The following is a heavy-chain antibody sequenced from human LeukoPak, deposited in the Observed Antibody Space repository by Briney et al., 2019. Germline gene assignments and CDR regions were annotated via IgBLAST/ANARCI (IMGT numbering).Heavy chain of an antibody. V-gene: IGHV3-30-3*01. D-gene: IGHD2-2*01. Sequence: GRSLRLSCTASGFTFRNYAMHWVRQAPGKGLEGVAVISYAGNNKYYADSVKGRFTISRDNSKNTLYLQMNSLRAEDTAVYYCASCLEYCSGTSLGNDAFDIWGQGTVVTVSS. CDR2: ISYAGNNK. CDR3: ASCLEYCSGTSLGNDAFDI. J-gene: IGHJ3*02. CDR1: GFTFRNYA.